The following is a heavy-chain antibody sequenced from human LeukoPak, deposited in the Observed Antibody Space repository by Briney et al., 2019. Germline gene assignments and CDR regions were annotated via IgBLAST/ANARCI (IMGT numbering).Heavy chain of an antibody. CDR3: AREARLGGFDP. CDR2: IYYSGST. Sequence: PSETLSLTCTVFGGSISSSSYYWGWIRQPPGKGLEWIGSIYYSGSTYYNPSLKSRVTISVDTSKNQFSLKLSSVTAADTAVYYCAREARLGGFDPWGQGTLVTVSS. V-gene: IGHV4-39*07. CDR1: GGSISSSSYY. D-gene: IGHD5-12*01. J-gene: IGHJ5*02.